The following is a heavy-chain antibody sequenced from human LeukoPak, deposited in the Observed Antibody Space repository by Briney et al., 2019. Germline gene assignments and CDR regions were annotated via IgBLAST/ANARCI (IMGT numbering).Heavy chain of an antibody. V-gene: IGHV4-34*01. CDR1: GGSFSGYY. Sequence: SETLSLTCAVYGGSFSGYYWSWIRQPPGKGLEWIGEINHSGSTYYNPSLKSRVTISVDTSKNQFSLKLSSVTAADTAVYYCARSSHTFYYDSSGYYYWGQGTLVTVSS. CDR2: INHSGST. CDR3: ARSSHTFYYDSSGYYY. J-gene: IGHJ4*02. D-gene: IGHD3-22*01.